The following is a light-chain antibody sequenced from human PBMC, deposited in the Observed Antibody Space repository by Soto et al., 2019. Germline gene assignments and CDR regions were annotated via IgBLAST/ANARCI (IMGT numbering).Light chain of an antibody. V-gene: IGKV3-15*01. CDR1: QSISSE. CDR2: GAS. J-gene: IGKJ2*01. CDR3: HQGHNWPLT. Sequence: EIVMTQSPATLSVSPGERATLSCRASQSISSELAWYQQKPGQPPRLLIYGASTRATGVPARFTGSGSGSHFTLTITVLQAEDFAVYYCHQGHNWPLTFGQGTRLAI.